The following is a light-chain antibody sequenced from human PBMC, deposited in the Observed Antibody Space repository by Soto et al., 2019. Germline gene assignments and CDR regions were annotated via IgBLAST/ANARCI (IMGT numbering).Light chain of an antibody. CDR3: CSFSASSHVV. Sequence: QSALTQPRSVSGSPGQSVTISCTGTSSDVGAYNHVSWYQQHPGKAPKLVIYEVTERPSGVPDRFSGSKSGNTASLTISGLQTDDEGDFYCCSFSASSHVVFGGGTKLTVL. V-gene: IGLV2-11*01. CDR2: EVT. CDR1: SSDVGAYNH. J-gene: IGLJ2*01.